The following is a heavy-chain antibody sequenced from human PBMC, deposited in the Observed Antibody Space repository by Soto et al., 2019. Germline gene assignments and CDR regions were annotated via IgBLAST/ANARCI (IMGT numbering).Heavy chain of an antibody. V-gene: IGHV4-31*03. CDR2: IYYSGST. CDR3: ARSVFL. D-gene: IGHD3-10*02. J-gene: IGHJ4*02. Sequence: SETLSLTCTVSGGSISSGGYYWNWIRQHPGKGLEWIGYIYYSGSTYYNPSLKSRVSISVDTSKNHFSLKLTSVTAADTAVHYCARSVFLWGRGTLVTVSS. CDR1: GGSISSGGYY.